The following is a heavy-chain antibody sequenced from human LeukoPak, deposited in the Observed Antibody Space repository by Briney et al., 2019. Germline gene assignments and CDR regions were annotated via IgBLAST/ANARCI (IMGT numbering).Heavy chain of an antibody. J-gene: IGHJ6*02. D-gene: IGHD2-2*01. Sequence: ASVKVSCKASAYTFTSYDINWVRQATGQGLEWMGWMNPNSGNTGYAQKFQGRVTMTRNTSISTAYMELSSLRSEDTAVYYCARVPSSTRYYGMDVWGQGTTVTVSS. CDR2: MNPNSGNT. CDR1: AYTFTSYD. V-gene: IGHV1-8*01. CDR3: ARVPSSTRYYGMDV.